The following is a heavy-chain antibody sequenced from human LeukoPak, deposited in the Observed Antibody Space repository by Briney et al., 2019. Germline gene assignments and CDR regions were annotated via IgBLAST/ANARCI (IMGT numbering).Heavy chain of an antibody. V-gene: IGHV4-39*01. D-gene: IGHD6-13*01. CDR3: ARHFTDSSSWYLNWFDP. CDR2: IYYSGST. Sequence: SETLSLTCTVSGGSISSSSYYWGWIRQPPGKGLEWIGSIYYSGSTYYNPSLKSRVTISVDTSKNQFSLKLSSVTAADTAVYYCARHFTDSSSWYLNWFDPWGQGTLVTVSS. J-gene: IGHJ5*02. CDR1: GGSISSSSYY.